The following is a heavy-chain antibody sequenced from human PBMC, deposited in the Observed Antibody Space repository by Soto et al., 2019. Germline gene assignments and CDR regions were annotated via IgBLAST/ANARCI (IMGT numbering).Heavy chain of an antibody. J-gene: IGHJ4*02. CDR3: DREPYLPQARNDF. CDR2: IFHSGTT. V-gene: IGHV4-30-4*01. Sequence: QVHLQESGPGLVKPSQTLSLTCSVSGASISSADYFWTWIRQSPGKGLEWMGYIFHSGTTYYNPSLKGRLVISRENSKNQFPLRLASVTAADSAVYFWDREPYLPQARNDFWGQGTLVTVSS. CDR1: GASISSADYF.